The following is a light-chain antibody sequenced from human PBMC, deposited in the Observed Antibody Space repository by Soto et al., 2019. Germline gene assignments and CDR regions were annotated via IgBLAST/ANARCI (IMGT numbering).Light chain of an antibody. V-gene: IGKV3-15*01. Sequence: DIVMTQSPTPLSVSPGERATLSCRASQSVSTNLAWYQQKPGQVPSLLIYGASTRASGIPARFSGSGSGTEFTLTIGSLQSEDFAVYYCQQYSSSPSFGQGTRLEIK. CDR3: QQYSSSPS. CDR1: QSVSTN. J-gene: IGKJ5*01. CDR2: GAS.